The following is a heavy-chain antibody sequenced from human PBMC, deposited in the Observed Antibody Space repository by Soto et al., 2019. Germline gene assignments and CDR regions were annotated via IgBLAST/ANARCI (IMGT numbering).Heavy chain of an antibody. CDR2: ISYDGSNK. CDR1: GFTFSSYG. D-gene: IGHD4-17*01. Sequence: LRLSCAASGFTFSSYGMHWVRQAPGKGLEWVAVISYDGSNKYYADSVKGRFTISRDNSKNTLYLQMNSLRAEDTAVYYCAKTDNPYAPFDYWGQGTLVTVSS. V-gene: IGHV3-30*18. CDR3: AKTDNPYAPFDY. J-gene: IGHJ4*02.